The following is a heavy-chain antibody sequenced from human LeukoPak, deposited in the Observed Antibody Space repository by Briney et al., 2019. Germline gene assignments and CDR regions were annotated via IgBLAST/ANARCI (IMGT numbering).Heavy chain of an antibody. CDR2: FDPEDGET. CDR3: ATIDYYDSSGGGFDP. D-gene: IGHD3-22*01. V-gene: IGHV1-24*01. Sequence: ASVKVSCKASGGTFSSYAISWVRQAPGKGLEWMGGFDPEDGETIYAQKFQGRVTMTEDTSTDTAYMELSSLRSEDTAVYYCATIDYYDSSGGGFDPWGQGTLVTVSS. CDR1: GGTFSSYA. J-gene: IGHJ5*02.